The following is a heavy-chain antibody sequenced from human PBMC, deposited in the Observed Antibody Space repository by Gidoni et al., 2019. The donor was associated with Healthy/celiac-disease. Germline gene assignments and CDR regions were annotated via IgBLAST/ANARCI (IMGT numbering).Heavy chain of an antibody. J-gene: IGHJ4*02. CDR2: IYYSGST. CDR3: ARHGVDIVALGYFDY. Sequence: QVQLQESGPGLAKPSVTLSLTCTVSGGPISSYYWRWIRQPPGKGLEWIGSIYYSGSTNYNPSLKSRVTISVDTSKNQFSLKLSSVTAADTAVYYCARHGVDIVALGYFDYWGQGTLVTVSS. D-gene: IGHD5-12*01. V-gene: IGHV4-59*08. CDR1: GGPISSYY.